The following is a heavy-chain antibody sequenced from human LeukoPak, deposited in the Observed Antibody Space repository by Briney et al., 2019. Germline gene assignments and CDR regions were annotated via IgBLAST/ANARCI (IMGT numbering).Heavy chain of an antibody. J-gene: IGHJ5*02. Sequence: GRSLRLSCAASGFTFSSYAMHWVRQAPGKWLEWVAVISYDGSNKYYADSVKGRFTISRDNSKNTLYLQMNSLRAEDTAVYYCARADSSSWYYDMLHWFDPWGQGTLVTVSS. V-gene: IGHV3-30*04. CDR3: ARADSSSWYYDMLHWFDP. CDR2: ISYDGSNK. D-gene: IGHD6-13*01. CDR1: GFTFSSYA.